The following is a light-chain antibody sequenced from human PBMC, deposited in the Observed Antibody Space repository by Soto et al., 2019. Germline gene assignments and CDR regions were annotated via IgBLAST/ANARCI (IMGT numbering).Light chain of an antibody. Sequence: EIVLTQSPATLYLSPGEGATLSCRASQSVSSYLAWYQQKPGQAPRLLIYDASNRATGIPARFSGSGSGTDFTLIISSLEPEDFAGYYCQQRSNWPVTFGLGTKVEV. J-gene: IGKJ1*01. CDR1: QSVSSY. CDR3: QQRSNWPVT. V-gene: IGKV3-11*01. CDR2: DAS.